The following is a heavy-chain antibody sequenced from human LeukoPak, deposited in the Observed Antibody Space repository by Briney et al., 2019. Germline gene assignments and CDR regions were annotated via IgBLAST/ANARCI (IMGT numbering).Heavy chain of an antibody. Sequence: GGSLRLSCAASGFTFSSYWMSWVRQAPGKGLEWVANIKQDGSEKYYVDSVKGRFTISRDNAKNSLYLQMNSLRAEDTAVYYCAREGTDYYDSSGYAVDWGQGTLVTVSS. CDR1: GFTFSSYW. CDR2: IKQDGSEK. D-gene: IGHD3-22*01. CDR3: AREGTDYYDSSGYAVD. J-gene: IGHJ4*02. V-gene: IGHV3-7*01.